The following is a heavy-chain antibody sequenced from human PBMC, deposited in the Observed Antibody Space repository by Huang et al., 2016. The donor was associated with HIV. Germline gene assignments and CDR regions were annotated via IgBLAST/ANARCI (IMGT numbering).Heavy chain of an antibody. J-gene: IGHJ3*01. D-gene: IGHD3-16*01. V-gene: IGHV3-9*01. Sequence: EVQLVESGGGLVRPGRSLRLSCAASGFTFDDYACHWVRQIPGKGLAWVSGINWKSGNIAYADSVRGRFTISRDNAKNALYLQMNSLRPEDTALYYCAKDWGYDFGAFDFWGRGTMVTVSS. CDR2: INWKSGNI. CDR3: AKDWGYDFGAFDF. CDR1: GFTFDDYA.